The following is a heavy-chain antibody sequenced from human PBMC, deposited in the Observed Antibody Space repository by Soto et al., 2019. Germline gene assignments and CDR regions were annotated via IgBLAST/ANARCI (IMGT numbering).Heavy chain of an antibody. Sequence: GGSLRLSCAASGFTFSSYAMSWVRQAPGKGLEWVSAISGSGGSTYYADSVKGRFTISRDNSKNTLYLQMNSLRAEDTAVYYCAKQSGYYDILTGYYLSWFDPWGQGTLVTVSS. J-gene: IGHJ5*02. CDR1: GFTFSSYA. CDR2: ISGSGGST. V-gene: IGHV3-23*01. CDR3: AKQSGYYDILTGYYLSWFDP. D-gene: IGHD3-9*01.